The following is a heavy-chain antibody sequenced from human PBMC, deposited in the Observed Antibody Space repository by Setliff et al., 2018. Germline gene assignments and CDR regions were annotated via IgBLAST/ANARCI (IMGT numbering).Heavy chain of an antibody. J-gene: IGHJ3*02. CDR1: GGSFSDYD. CDR3: ARHPAGQGAFDI. CDR2: INHSGST. V-gene: IGHV4-34*01. Sequence: PSETLSLTCAVYGGSFSDYDWSWIRQPPGKGLEWVGEINHSGSTNYNPSLKSRVTISVDTAENHFSLKLSSVTAADTAVYYCARHPAGQGAFDIWGQGTKVTVSS.